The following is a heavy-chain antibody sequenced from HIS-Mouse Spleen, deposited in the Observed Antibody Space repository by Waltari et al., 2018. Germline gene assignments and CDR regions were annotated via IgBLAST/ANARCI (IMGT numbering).Heavy chain of an antibody. CDR3: ARDSWAYAIEYFQH. D-gene: IGHD2-8*01. CDR1: GYSISSGYY. V-gene: IGHV4-38-2*02. J-gene: IGHJ1*01. Sequence: QVQLQESGPGLVKPSETLSLTCTVSGYSISSGYYWGWIRQPPGKGLEWIGSVYHSGSTYYNPSLKSRLTVSVDPSKTQFSLKLSSLTAADTAVYYCARDSWAYAIEYFQHWGQGTLVTVSS. CDR2: VYHSGST.